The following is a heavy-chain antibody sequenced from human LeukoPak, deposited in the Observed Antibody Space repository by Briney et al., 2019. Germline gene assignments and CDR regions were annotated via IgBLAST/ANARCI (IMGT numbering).Heavy chain of an antibody. D-gene: IGHD2-15*01. Sequence: GGSLRLSCAASGFTFSGFSMSWVRQAPGKGLEWVANINPDGSDKYYVDSAKGRFTISRDNAKNSLYLQMYSLRAEDTAVYYCARPRGCSSTCSNFDYWGQGTLVTVSS. CDR3: ARPRGCSSTCSNFDY. CDR2: INPDGSDK. V-gene: IGHV3-7*01. J-gene: IGHJ4*02. CDR1: GFTFSGFS.